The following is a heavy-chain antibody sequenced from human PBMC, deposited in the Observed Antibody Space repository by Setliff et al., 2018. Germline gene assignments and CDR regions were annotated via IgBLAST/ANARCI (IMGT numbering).Heavy chain of an antibody. D-gene: IGHD2-15*01. CDR3: ARAPPKIVVTVAALDY. J-gene: IGHJ4*02. V-gene: IGHV1-18*01. CDR2: ISVYNGDT. Sequence: ASVKVSCKASGYTFTRHGISWVRQAPGQGLEWMGWISVYNGDTNYPQRLQGRVTMTTDTSTSTAYMELRSLRSDDTAVYYCARAPPKIVVTVAALDYWGQGALVTVSS. CDR1: GYTFTRHG.